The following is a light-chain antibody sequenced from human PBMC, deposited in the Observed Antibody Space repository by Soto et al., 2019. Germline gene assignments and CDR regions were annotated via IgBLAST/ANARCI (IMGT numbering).Light chain of an antibody. CDR3: QQYNKWPLT. Sequence: EILMTQSPATLSVSPGESATLSCGASQSVGTYLDWYQKKNGKAPRLLIYDSSTRASGIPPRLSGGGYGTDLSITISSMQSEDFEVYYCQQYNKWPLTFGGGTKVDIK. V-gene: IGKV3-15*01. CDR2: DSS. J-gene: IGKJ4*01. CDR1: QSVGTY.